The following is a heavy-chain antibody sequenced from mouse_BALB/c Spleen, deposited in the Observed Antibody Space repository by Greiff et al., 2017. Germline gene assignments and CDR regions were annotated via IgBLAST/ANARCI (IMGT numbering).Heavy chain of an antibody. CDR2: ISSGGSYT. V-gene: IGHV5-9-4*01. CDR3: ARAQGYWYFDV. CDR1: GFTFSSYA. Sequence: EVKLMESGGGLVKPGGSLKLSCAASGFTFSSYAMSWVRQSPEKRLEWVAEISSGGSYTYYPDTVTGRFTISRDNAKNTLYLEMSSLRSEDTAMYYCARAQGYWYFDVWGAGTTVTVSS. J-gene: IGHJ1*01.